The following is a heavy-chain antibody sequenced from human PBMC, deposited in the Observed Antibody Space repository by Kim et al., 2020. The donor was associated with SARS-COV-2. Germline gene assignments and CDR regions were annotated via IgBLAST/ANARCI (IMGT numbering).Heavy chain of an antibody. D-gene: IGHD3-9*01. Sequence: FTISRDNSKNTLYLQMNSLRAEDTAVYYCARGEFVALLRYFDWLLSPIDYWGQGTLVTVSS. CDR3: ARGEFVALLRYFDWLLSPIDY. V-gene: IGHV3-30*01. J-gene: IGHJ4*02.